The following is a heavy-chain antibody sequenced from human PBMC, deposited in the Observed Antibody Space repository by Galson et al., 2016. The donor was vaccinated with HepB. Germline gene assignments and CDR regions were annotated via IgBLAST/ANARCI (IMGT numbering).Heavy chain of an antibody. CDR2: ISYDGSYS. Sequence: SLRLSCAASGFTFSSYGMHWVRQAPGKGLEWVALISYDGSYSSYADSVKGRFTISRDNSKKTLYLQMNSLRAEDTAVYYCAKVPSMVRGFWGQGTMVTVSS. D-gene: IGHD3-10*01. V-gene: IGHV3-30*18. J-gene: IGHJ3*01. CDR3: AKVPSMVRGF. CDR1: GFTFSSYG.